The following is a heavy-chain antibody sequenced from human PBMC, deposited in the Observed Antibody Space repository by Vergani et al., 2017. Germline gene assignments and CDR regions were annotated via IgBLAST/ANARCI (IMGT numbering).Heavy chain of an antibody. CDR2: INPSGGST. J-gene: IGHJ4*02. V-gene: IGHV1-46*03. D-gene: IGHD5-18*01. CDR3: AVLPGADTAMVLDY. CDR1: GYPFTSYY. Sequence: QVQLVQSGAEVKKPGASVKVSCKASGYPFTSYYMHWVRQAPGQGLEWMGIINPSGGSTSYAQKFQGRVTMTRDTSTSTVYMELSSLRSEETAVYYCAVLPGADTAMVLDYWGQGTLVTVSS.